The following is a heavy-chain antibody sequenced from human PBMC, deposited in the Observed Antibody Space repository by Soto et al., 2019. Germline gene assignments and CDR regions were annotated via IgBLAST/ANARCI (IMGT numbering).Heavy chain of an antibody. J-gene: IGHJ6*03. CDR3: ARDSLRYFDWSPPHYYYFLDF. V-gene: IGHV1-18*01. CDR1: GAASTSYG. Sequence: ASLNLSCQASGAASTSYGVSWVRQAPVEGLERMGWISAYNGNTNYAQKLQGRVTMTTDTSTSTAYMELRSLRSDDTAVYYCARDSLRYFDWSPPHYYYFLDFSRKGTTVTVSS. D-gene: IGHD3-9*01. CDR2: ISAYNGNT.